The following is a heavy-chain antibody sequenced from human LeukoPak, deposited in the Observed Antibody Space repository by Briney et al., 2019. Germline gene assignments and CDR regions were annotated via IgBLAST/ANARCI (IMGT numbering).Heavy chain of an antibody. CDR2: INPNSGGT. Sequence: ASVKVSCKASGYTFTGYYMHWVRQAPGQGLEWMGWINPNSGGTNYAQKFQGRVTMTRDTSISTAYMELSRLRSDDTAVYYCARCPMVRGVPLDYFDYWGQGTLVPVSS. V-gene: IGHV1-2*02. CDR1: GYTFTGYY. D-gene: IGHD3-10*01. J-gene: IGHJ4*02. CDR3: ARCPMVRGVPLDYFDY.